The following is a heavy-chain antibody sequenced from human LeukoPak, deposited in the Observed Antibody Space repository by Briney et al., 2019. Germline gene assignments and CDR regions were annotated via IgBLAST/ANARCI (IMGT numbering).Heavy chain of an antibody. D-gene: IGHD1-1*01. CDR3: ASEGGTTRLFDH. J-gene: IGHJ4*02. CDR1: GLTFSYSP. V-gene: IGHV3-30-3*01. Sequence: GKSLRLSCVASGLTFSYSPMHWVRRAPGKGLEWVAGISYSGDNEFYGGTVKGRFTISRDNPTNTLYLQMNSLTRDDTAVYFCASEGGTTRLFDHWGQGTLVTVSS. CDR2: ISYSGDNE.